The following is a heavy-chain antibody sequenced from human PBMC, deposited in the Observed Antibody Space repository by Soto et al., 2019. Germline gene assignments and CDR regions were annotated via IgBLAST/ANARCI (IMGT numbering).Heavy chain of an antibody. Sequence: LSLNGTVSGYSISSVSYCGCIRQPPGKGPEWIASIYHGGTTFYNPSLKSRVTVSVDKSNNQFSLKLRSVTAADTAVYYCAKDNVTVVAGSTFDYWGHGTLVTVSS. V-gene: IGHV4-38-2*02. CDR3: AKDNVTVVAGSTFDY. CDR2: IYHGGTT. CDR1: GYSISSVSY. D-gene: IGHD6-19*01. J-gene: IGHJ4*01.